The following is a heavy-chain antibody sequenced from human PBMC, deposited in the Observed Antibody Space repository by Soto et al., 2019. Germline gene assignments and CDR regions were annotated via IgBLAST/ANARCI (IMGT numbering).Heavy chain of an antibody. J-gene: IGHJ4*02. CDR3: ARWDLTGGVRLVY. Sequence: QVQLQESGPGLVKPSETLSLTCTVSGGSISSYYWSWIRQPPGKGLEWIGYIYYSGSTNYNPSLKGRVTISVDTSKNQFSLRLSSVTAADTAVYYCARWDLTGGVRLVYWGQGTLVTVSS. CDR1: GGSISSYY. CDR2: IYYSGST. D-gene: IGHD3-16*01. V-gene: IGHV4-59*01.